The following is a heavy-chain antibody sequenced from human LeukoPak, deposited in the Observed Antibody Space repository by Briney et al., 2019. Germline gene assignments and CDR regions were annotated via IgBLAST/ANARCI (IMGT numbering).Heavy chain of an antibody. D-gene: IGHD5-24*01. CDR1: GFTFSTYA. Sequence: GGSLRLSCAASGFTFSTYAVNWVRQAPGKGLEWVSAISSSGGTTYYAGSVKGRFSISRDNSKNTLYLRMNSLRAEDTAIYYCAKDRNALPTNFDSWGQGTLVTVSA. J-gene: IGHJ4*02. CDR2: ISSSGGTT. CDR3: AKDRNALPTNFDS. V-gene: IGHV3-23*01.